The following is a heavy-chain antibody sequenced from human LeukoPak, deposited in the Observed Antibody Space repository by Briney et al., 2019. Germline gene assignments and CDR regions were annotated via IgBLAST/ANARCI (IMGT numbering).Heavy chain of an antibody. CDR2: TYPGDSDT. Sequence: GESLKISCQGSGYSFTTYWIGWVRQMPGKGLEWMGITYPGDSDTTYSPSLQGQVTISADKSISTAYLQWSSLKASDTAMYYCARRSDLSSSWFFDYWGQGTLVTVSS. J-gene: IGHJ4*02. CDR3: ARRSDLSSSWFFDY. V-gene: IGHV5-51*01. CDR1: GYSFTTYW. D-gene: IGHD6-13*01.